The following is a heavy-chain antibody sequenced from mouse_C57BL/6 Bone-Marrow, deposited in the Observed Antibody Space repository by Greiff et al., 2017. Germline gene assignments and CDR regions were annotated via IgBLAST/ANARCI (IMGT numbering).Heavy chain of an antibody. J-gene: IGHJ4*01. CDR2: IYPGSGST. CDR3: ARGPCMITAAYYAMDY. V-gene: IGHV1-55*01. D-gene: IGHD2-4*01. Sequence: VQLQQPGAELVKPGASVKMSCKASGYTFTSYWITWVKQRPGQGLEWIGDIYPGSGSTNYNEKFKSKATLTVDTSSSTAYMQLSSLTSEDSAVYYCARGPCMITAAYYAMDYWGQGTSVTVAS. CDR1: GYTFTSYW.